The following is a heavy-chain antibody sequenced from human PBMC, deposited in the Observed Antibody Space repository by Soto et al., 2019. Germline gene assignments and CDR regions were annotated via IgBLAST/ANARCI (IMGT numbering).Heavy chain of an antibody. CDR1: CGPISSGGYY. V-gene: IGHV4-31*03. D-gene: IGHD2-15*01. CDR3: ARGRPAGSCPFDH. CDR2: IYYSGST. J-gene: IGHJ4*02. Sequence: SETLSLTCTVSCGPISSGGYYWSWIRQHPGKGLEWIGYIYYSGSTFYNPSLKSRLSISVDTSKNQFYLELHSVTAADTAVYYCARGRPAGSCPFDHWGQGTLVTVSS.